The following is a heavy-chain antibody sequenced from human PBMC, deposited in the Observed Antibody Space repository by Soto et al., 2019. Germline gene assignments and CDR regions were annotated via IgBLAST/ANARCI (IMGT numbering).Heavy chain of an antibody. Sequence: GGSLRLSCAASGFTFSSSYMNWVRQAPGKGLEWVSYISSSSITIYYADSVRGRFTISRDYAKNSLYLQMNSLRDEDTAVYYCARGPGNGQLFEYWGPGTLVTVSS. CDR3: ARGPGNGQLFEY. CDR2: ISSSSITI. CDR1: GFTFSSSY. D-gene: IGHD1-1*01. J-gene: IGHJ4*02. V-gene: IGHV3-48*02.